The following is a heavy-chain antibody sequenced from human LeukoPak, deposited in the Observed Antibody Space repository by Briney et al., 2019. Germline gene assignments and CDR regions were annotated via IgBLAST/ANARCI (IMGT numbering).Heavy chain of an antibody. Sequence: SETLSLTCTVSGGSISSSSYYWGWIRQPPGKGLEWIGSIYYSGSTYYNPSLKSRVTISVDTSKNQFSLKLSPVTAADTAVYYCATTPSLNTAMVDVDYWGQGTLITVSS. CDR1: GGSISSSSYY. D-gene: IGHD5-18*01. J-gene: IGHJ4*02. CDR2: IYYSGST. V-gene: IGHV4-39*01. CDR3: ATTPSLNTAMVDVDY.